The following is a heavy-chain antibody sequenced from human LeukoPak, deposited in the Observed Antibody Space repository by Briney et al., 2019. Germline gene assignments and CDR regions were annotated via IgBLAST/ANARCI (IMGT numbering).Heavy chain of an antibody. CDR2: IYSGGST. J-gene: IGHJ4*02. Sequence: PGGSLRLSCAASGFTVSSNYMSWVRQAPGKGLEWVSVIYSGGSTYYADSVKGRFTISRDNSKNTLYLQMNSLRAEDTAVCYCAKDLYAYCGGDCYSGYFDYWGQGTLVTVSS. CDR3: AKDLYAYCGGDCYSGYFDY. D-gene: IGHD2-21*02. V-gene: IGHV3-53*05. CDR1: GFTVSSNY.